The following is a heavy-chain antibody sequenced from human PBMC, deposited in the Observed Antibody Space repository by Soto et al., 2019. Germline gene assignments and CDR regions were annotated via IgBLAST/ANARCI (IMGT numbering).Heavy chain of an antibody. V-gene: IGHV1-8*01. CDR2: MNPNSGNT. J-gene: IGHJ6*03. CDR3: ARETKNYGSGSWAYYYYYYMDV. Sequence: GASVKVSCKASGYTFTSYDINWVRQATGQGLEWMGWMNPNSGNTGYAQKFQGRVTMTRNTSISTAYMELSSLRSEDTAVYYCARETKNYGSGSWAYYYYYYMDVWGKGTTVTVSS. D-gene: IGHD3-10*01. CDR1: GYTFTSYD.